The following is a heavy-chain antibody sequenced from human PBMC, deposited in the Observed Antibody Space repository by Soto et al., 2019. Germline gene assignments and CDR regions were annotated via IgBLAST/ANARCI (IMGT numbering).Heavy chain of an antibody. J-gene: IGHJ5*02. CDR1: SGSISSSNW. D-gene: IGHD3-10*01. Sequence: QVQLQESGPGLVKPSGTLSLTCAVSSGSISSSNWWSWVRQPPGKGLEWIGEIYHSGSTNYNPSRQSRGTIAGHKSKNPFSLELSPVTAAGTVLYFVAAFGVGDVNLLGQGTLVTVSS. CDR3: AAFGVGDVNL. V-gene: IGHV4-4*02. CDR2: IYHSGST.